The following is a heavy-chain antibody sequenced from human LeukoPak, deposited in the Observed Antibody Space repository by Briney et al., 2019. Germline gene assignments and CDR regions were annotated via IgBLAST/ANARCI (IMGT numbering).Heavy chain of an antibody. Sequence: SETLSLTCDVSGGSVSSGGYYWSWIRQPPGKGLEWIGYIYYSGSTNYNPSLKSRVTISVDTSKNQFSLKLSSVTAADTAVYYCARDGQGSGSFRHYYYGMDVWGQGTTVTVSS. D-gene: IGHD3-10*01. CDR1: GGSVSSGGYY. CDR2: IYYSGST. CDR3: ARDGQGSGSFRHYYYGMDV. V-gene: IGHV4-61*08. J-gene: IGHJ6*02.